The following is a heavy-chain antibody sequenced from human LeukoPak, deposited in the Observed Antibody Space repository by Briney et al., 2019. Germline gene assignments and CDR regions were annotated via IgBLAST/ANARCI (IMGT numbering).Heavy chain of an antibody. CDR2: ISGSGGST. J-gene: IGHJ4*02. CDR1: GFTFSSYA. CDR3: AKEHRSYYGSGSYYNVFDY. Sequence: GASLRFSCAASGFTFSSYAMSWVRQAPGKGLEWVSAISGSGGSTYYADSVKGRFTISRDNSKNTLYLQMNSLRAEDTAVYYCAKEHRSYYGSGSYYNVFDYWGQGTLVTVSS. D-gene: IGHD3-10*01. V-gene: IGHV3-23*01.